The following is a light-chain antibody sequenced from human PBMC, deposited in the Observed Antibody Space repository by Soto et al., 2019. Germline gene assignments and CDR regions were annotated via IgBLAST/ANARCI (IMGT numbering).Light chain of an antibody. V-gene: IGKV1-12*01. CDR2: AAS. J-gene: IGKJ3*01. Sequence: DVQMTQSPSSVSASVGDRVTITCRASQDISNWLVWYQQKPGKAPKLLIFAASTLQSGVPSRFSGSGSGTDFTFTISSLQPEDFATYYCQQANSFPPVFGPGTKVDIK. CDR1: QDISNW. CDR3: QQANSFPPV.